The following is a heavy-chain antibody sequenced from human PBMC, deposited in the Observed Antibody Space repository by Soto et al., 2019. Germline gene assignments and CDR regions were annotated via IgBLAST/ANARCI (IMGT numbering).Heavy chain of an antibody. Sequence: EVQLVESGGGLVKPGGSLRLSCVASGPIFSSYGMNWLRQAPGKGLEWVSSIDSSGRYIYYADSLQGRFTISRDNAKNSMYLPMNSLRVEDTARYFCARDESAGSSTSDWGQGTLVTVSS. D-gene: IGHD2-2*01. CDR3: ARDESAGSSTSD. CDR2: IDSSGRYI. CDR1: GPIFSSYG. V-gene: IGHV3-21*01. J-gene: IGHJ4*02.